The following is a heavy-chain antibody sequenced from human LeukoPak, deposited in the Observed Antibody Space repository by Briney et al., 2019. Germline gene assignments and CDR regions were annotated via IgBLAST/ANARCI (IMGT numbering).Heavy chain of an antibody. V-gene: IGHV4-38-2*02. CDR1: GYSISSGYY. Sequence: PSETLSLTCTVSGYSISSGYYWGWIRQPPGKGLEWIGSIYHSGSTYYNPSLKSRVTISVDTSKNQFSLKLSSVTAADTAVYYCARSSTILGYCSGGSCYTGAWFDPWGQGTLVTVSS. CDR3: ARSSTILGYCSGGSCYTGAWFDP. J-gene: IGHJ5*02. CDR2: IYHSGST. D-gene: IGHD2-15*01.